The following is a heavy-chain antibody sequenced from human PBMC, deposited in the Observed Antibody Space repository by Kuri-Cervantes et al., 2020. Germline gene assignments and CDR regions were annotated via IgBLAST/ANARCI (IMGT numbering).Heavy chain of an antibody. CDR1: GYTFTSYG. CDR2: SSAYNGNT. J-gene: IGHJ6*02. V-gene: IGHV1-18*01. D-gene: IGHD2-15*01. CDR3: ARRPEDCSGGRYDSYNYYGIDV. Sequence: ASVKVSCKASGYTFTSYGISWVRHSPGQGLEWMGWSSAYNGNTNYAQKLQGRVTMTTDTSTSTVYMELRNLRSDNAAVYYCARRPEDCSGGRYDSYNYYGIDVWGQGTTVTVSS.